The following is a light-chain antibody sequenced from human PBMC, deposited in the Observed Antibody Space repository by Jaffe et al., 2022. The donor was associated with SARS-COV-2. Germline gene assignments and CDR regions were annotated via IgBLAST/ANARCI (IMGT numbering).Light chain of an antibody. V-gene: IGKV1-8*01. CDR1: QGISSS. CDR3: QQSYSYPVT. J-gene: IGKJ1*01. Sequence: AIQMTQSPSSFSASTGDRVTITCRASQGISSSLAWYQQKPGTAPKLLIYAASTLQSGVPSRFSGSGSGTDFTLTISWLQSEDFATYYCQQSYSYPVTFGQGTKVEIK. CDR2: AAS.